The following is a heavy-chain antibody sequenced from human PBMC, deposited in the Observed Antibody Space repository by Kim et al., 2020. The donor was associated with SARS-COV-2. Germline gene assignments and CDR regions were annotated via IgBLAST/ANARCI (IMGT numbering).Heavy chain of an antibody. V-gene: IGHV3-23*01. J-gene: IGHJ4*02. Sequence: KGRFPMSRENSKNTLYLQMNSLRAKDTAVYYCAKALWYYDILTPGYYFDYWGQGTLVTVSS. CDR3: AKALWYYDILTPGYYFDY. D-gene: IGHD3-9*01.